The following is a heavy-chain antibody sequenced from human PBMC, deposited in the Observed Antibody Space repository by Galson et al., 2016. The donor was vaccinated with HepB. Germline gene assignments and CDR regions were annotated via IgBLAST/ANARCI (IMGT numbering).Heavy chain of an antibody. CDR1: GFSLPTSGMC. D-gene: IGHD4-17*01. V-gene: IGHV2-70*11. CDR2: IDWDDEK. J-gene: IGHJ4*02. CDR3: ARRPIRLRALDY. Sequence: PALVKPTQTLTLTCTFSGFSLPTSGMCVSWIRQPPGKALEWLARIDWDDEKYYSASLETRLTISKDTSKNQVVLTMTNMDPVDTATYYCARRPIRLRALDYWGQGILVTVSA.